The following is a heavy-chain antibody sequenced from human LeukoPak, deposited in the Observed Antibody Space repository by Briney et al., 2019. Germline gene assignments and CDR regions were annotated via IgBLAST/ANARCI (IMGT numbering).Heavy chain of an antibody. CDR1: GYTFTSYG. CDR3: AREEDPSGYSGNEGSFDY. J-gene: IGHJ4*02. Sequence: GASVKVSCKASGYTFTSYGISWVRQAPGQGLEWMGWISAYNGNTNYAQKLQGRVTMTTDTSTSTAYMELRSLRSDDTAVYYCAREEDPSGYSGNEGSFDYWGQGTLVTVSS. V-gene: IGHV1-18*01. D-gene: IGHD1-26*01. CDR2: ISAYNGNT.